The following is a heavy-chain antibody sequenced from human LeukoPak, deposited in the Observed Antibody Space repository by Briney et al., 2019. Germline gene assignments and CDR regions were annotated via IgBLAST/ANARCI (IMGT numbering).Heavy chain of an antibody. CDR2: INPNSGGT. J-gene: IGHJ3*02. D-gene: IGHD3-16*02. CDR3: ARALLYVWGSYRENDAFDI. CDR1: GYTFTDYY. Sequence: ASVKVSCKASGYTFTDYYMHWVRQAPGQGLEWMGWINPNSGGTNYAQKFQARVTMTRDTSISTAYMELSRLRSDDTAVYYCARALLYVWGSYRENDAFDIWGQGTMVTVSS. V-gene: IGHV1-2*02.